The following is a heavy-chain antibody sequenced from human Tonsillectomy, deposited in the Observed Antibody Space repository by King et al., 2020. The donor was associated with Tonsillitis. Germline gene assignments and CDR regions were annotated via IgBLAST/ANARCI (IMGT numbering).Heavy chain of an antibody. D-gene: IGHD2/OR15-2a*01. Sequence: QLQESGPGLVKPSQTLSLTCTVSGDSVSSGDYYLSWILQHPGKCLEWIGYIYYTGGTCGSTYYNPSLTGRVTMSVDSSKNQFSLMLLSVTAADTAVYYCAKYVPPSFDYWGQGTLVTVSS. CDR2: IYYTGGTCGST. V-gene: IGHV4-31*03. CDR1: GDSVSSGDYY. CDR3: AKYVPPSFDY. J-gene: IGHJ4*02.